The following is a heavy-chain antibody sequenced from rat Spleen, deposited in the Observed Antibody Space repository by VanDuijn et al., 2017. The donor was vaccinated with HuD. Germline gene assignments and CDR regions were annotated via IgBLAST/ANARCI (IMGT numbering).Heavy chain of an antibody. CDR1: GFTFNTYW. V-gene: IGHV5-31*01. J-gene: IGHJ2*01. Sequence: EVLLKESGGGLVQPGRSVKLSCVASGFTFNTYWMNWIRQAPKKGLEWVATINYEGSKTYHRDSVKGRFTISRDNAKSTLYLQMDSLRSEDTATYYCASLPLDYWGQGVMVTVSS. CDR3: ASLPLDY. CDR2: INYEGSKT. D-gene: IGHD1-2*01.